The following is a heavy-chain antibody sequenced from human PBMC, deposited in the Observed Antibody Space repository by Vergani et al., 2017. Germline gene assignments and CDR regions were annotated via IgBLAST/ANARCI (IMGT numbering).Heavy chain of an antibody. J-gene: IGHJ4*02. V-gene: IGHV4-4*07. D-gene: IGHD3-9*01. CDR3: ARDLPLRYFDWSREIRYFDY. CDR2: IYTSGST. Sequence: QVQLQESGPGLVKPSETLSLTCTVSGGSISSYYWSWIRQPAGKGLEWIGRIYTSGSTNYNPSLKSRVTMSVDTSKNQVSLKLSSVTAADTAVYYCARDLPLRYFDWSREIRYFDYWGQGTLVTVSS. CDR1: GGSISSYY.